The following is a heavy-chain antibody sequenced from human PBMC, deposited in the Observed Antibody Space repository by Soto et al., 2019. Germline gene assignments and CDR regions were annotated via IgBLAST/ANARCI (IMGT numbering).Heavy chain of an antibody. CDR3: ARGAAAGVDYGMDV. CDR1: GGSISTYY. J-gene: IGHJ6*02. Sequence: SETLSLTCSVSGGSISTYYWSWIRQPAGKGLEWIGRIYRSGGTNFNPSLMSRVSMSVDTSKNQFSLKLSSVVAADTAVYYCARGAAAGVDYGMDVWGQGTTVTVSS. V-gene: IGHV4-4*07. D-gene: IGHD6-13*01. CDR2: IYRSGGT.